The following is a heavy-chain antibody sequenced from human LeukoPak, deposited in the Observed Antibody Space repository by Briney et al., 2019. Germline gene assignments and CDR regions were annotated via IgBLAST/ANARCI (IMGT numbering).Heavy chain of an antibody. CDR1: GFTFSSYS. CDR2: ISSSSSYI. J-gene: IGHJ6*03. CDR3: ARAGYCSGGSCYSYYYYYYMDV. Sequence: PGGSLRLSCAASGFTFSSYSMNWVRQAPGKGLEWVSSISSSSSYIYYADSVKGRFTISRDNAKNSLYLQMNSLRAEDTAVYYCARAGYCSGGSCYSYYYYYYMDVWGKGTPVTISS. D-gene: IGHD2-15*01. V-gene: IGHV3-21*01.